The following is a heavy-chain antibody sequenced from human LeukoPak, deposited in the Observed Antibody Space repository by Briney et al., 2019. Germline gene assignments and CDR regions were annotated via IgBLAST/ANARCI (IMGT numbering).Heavy chain of an antibody. CDR3: ARDPNRLADYGGDYFEH. CDR1: GFPFSSYS. CDR2: ISNDGSHK. Sequence: GGSLRLSCAASGFPFSSYSMHWVRQAPGNGLEWVAVISNDGSHKYYADSVKGRFIISRDNSKNTLSLQMNTLRPDDTAVFYCARDPNRLADYGGDYFEHWGQGTVVTVSS. J-gene: IGHJ4*02. V-gene: IGHV3-30*04. D-gene: IGHD4-23*01.